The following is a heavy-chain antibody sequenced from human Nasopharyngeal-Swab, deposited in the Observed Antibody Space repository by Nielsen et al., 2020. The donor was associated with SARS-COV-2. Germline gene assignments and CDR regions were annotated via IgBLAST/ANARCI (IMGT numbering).Heavy chain of an antibody. D-gene: IGHD2-15*01. CDR2: ISWNSGSI. V-gene: IGHV3-9*01. J-gene: IGHJ3*02. CDR3: AKDNEVVAATATWTFDI. CDR1: GFTFDDYA. Sequence: SLKISCAASGFTFDDYAMHWVRQAPRKGLEWVSGISWNSGSIGYADSVKGRFTISRDNAKNSLYLQMNSLRAEDTALYYCAKDNEVVAATATWTFDIWGQGTMVTVSS.